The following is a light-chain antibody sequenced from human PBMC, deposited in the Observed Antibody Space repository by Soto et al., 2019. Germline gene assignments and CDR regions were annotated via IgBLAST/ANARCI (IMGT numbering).Light chain of an antibody. CDR2: AAS. CDR3: QQYGDSPFT. V-gene: IGKV3-20*01. Sequence: EVVLTQSPGTLSLSPGDTATLSCRASQSVTTNSLAWYQQKPGQTPRLLIYAASTRASGIPDRFSGSGSGTEFALTISRLEPEDFALYYCQQYGDSPFTFGPGTRVEMK. CDR1: QSVTTNS. J-gene: IGKJ3*01.